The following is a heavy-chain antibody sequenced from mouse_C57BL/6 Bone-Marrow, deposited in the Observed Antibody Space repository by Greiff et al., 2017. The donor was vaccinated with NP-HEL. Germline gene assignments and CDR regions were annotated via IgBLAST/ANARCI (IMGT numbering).Heavy chain of an antibody. Sequence: LQLQQSGAELVKPGASVKLSCKASGYTFTEYTIHWVKQRSGQGLEWIGWFYPGGGSIKYNEKFKDKATLTADKSSSTFYMELSRWTSEDSAVYFCARHEEGYYPAWFAYWGQGTLVTVSA. CDR2: FYPGGGSI. CDR1: GYTFTEYT. D-gene: IGHD1-1*01. CDR3: ARHEEGYYPAWFAY. J-gene: IGHJ3*01. V-gene: IGHV1-62-2*01.